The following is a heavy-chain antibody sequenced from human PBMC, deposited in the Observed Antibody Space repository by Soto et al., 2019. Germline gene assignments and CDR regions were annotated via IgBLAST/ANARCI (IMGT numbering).Heavy chain of an antibody. Sequence: SETLSLTCXVSGGSISSFYWNWIRQPPGKGLEWIGYIYYSGSTNYNPSLKSRVTISVDTSKNQFSLKLSSVTAVDTAVYYCARRWGRTFDYWGQGTLVTVSS. CDR3: ARRWGRTFDY. J-gene: IGHJ4*02. CDR1: GGSISSFY. V-gene: IGHV4-59*01. CDR2: IYYSGST. D-gene: IGHD7-27*01.